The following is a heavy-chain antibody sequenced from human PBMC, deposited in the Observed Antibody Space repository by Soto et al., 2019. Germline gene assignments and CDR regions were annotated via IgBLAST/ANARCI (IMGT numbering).Heavy chain of an antibody. CDR1: GFTFSSYG. J-gene: IGHJ1*01. CDR2: ISYDGSNK. Sequence: GGSLRLSCAASGFTFSSYGMHWVRQAPGKGLEWVAVISYDGSNKYYADSVKGRFTISRDNSKNTLYLQMNSLRAEDTAVYYCAKAAFYCSGGSCYPIGYFQHWGQGTLVTVSS. V-gene: IGHV3-30*18. CDR3: AKAAFYCSGGSCYPIGYFQH. D-gene: IGHD2-15*01.